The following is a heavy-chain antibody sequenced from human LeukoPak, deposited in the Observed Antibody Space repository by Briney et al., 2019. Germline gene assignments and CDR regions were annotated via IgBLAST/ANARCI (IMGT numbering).Heavy chain of an antibody. CDR1: GFTFSSYN. Sequence: GGSLRLSCAASGFTFSSYNMNWVRQAPGKAMEWVSSITSSATYIFYADSVKGRFTISRDNSKNTLYLQMNSLRAEDTAVYYCAKAPGYSSGWWALYYFDYWGQGTLVTVSS. V-gene: IGHV3-21*04. D-gene: IGHD6-19*01. CDR3: AKAPGYSSGWWALYYFDY. CDR2: ITSSATYI. J-gene: IGHJ4*02.